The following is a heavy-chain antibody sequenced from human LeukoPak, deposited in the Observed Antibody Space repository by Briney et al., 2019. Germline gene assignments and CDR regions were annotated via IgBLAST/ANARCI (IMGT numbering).Heavy chain of an antibody. V-gene: IGHV3-43*02. J-gene: IGHJ6*03. CDR2: ISGDGGST. CDR3: AKWRGDYPSYYYYYMDV. Sequence: GGSLRLSXAASGFTFDDYAMHWVRQAPGKGLEWVSLISGDGGSTYYADSVKGRFTISRDNSKNSLYLQMNSLGTEDTALYYCAKWRGDYPSYYYYYMDVWGKGTTVTVSS. D-gene: IGHD4-17*01. CDR1: GFTFDDYA.